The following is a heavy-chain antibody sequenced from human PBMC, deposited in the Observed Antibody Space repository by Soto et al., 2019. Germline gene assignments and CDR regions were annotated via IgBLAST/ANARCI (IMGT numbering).Heavy chain of an antibody. V-gene: IGHV3-11*06. CDR1: GFTFSDYY. J-gene: IGHJ6*02. D-gene: IGHD5-12*01. CDR3: ARDRGGYDRLYYYQGMDV. CDR2: ISSSSVST. Sequence: GGSLRLSCAASGFTFSDYYMSWIRQAPGKGLEYISYISSSSVSTNYADSVKGRFTISRDNAKNSLYLQMSSLRAEDTAVYYCARDRGGYDRLYYYQGMDVWGQGTRVT.